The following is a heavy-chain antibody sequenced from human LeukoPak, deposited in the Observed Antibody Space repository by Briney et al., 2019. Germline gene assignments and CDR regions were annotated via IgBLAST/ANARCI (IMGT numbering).Heavy chain of an antibody. CDR1: GFTFSDYY. Sequence: PGGSLRLSCAASGFTFSDYYMSWIRQAPGKGLEWVSYISHRVSDVQYADSVKGRFTISRDNARNSLYLQMNGLRAEDTAVYYCAKAPPGIAAAGTSSHFDYWGQGTLVTVSS. CDR3: AKAPPGIAAAGTSSHFDY. D-gene: IGHD6-13*01. J-gene: IGHJ4*02. V-gene: IGHV3-11*01. CDR2: ISHRVSDV.